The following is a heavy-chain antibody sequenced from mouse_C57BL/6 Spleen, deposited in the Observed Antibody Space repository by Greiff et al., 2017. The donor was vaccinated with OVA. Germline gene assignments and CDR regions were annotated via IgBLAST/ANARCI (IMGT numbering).Heavy chain of an antibody. CDR3: ARVDYSDYDYAMDY. CDR2: IDPSDSYT. J-gene: IGHJ4*01. CDR1: GYTFTSYW. V-gene: IGHV1-69*01. D-gene: IGHD2-12*01. Sequence: VQLQQPGAELVMPGASVKLSCKASGYTFTSYWMHWVKQRPGQGLEWIGEIDPSDSYTNYNQKFKGKSTLTVDKSSSTAYMQLSSLTSENSAVYYCARVDYSDYDYAMDYWGQGTSLTVSS.